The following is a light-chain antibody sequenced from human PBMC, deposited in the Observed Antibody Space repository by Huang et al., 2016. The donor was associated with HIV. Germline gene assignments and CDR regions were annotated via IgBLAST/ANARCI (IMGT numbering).Light chain of an antibody. CDR3: QHRGNWPPIT. J-gene: IGKJ5*01. Sequence: EIVLTQSPATLSLSPGERATLSCRASQSVGSFLAWYQQKPGQAPRLLIYDSSNRATCIPARFSGSGSGTDFTLTISSLEPEDFAVYFCQHRGNWPPITFGQGTRLEIK. V-gene: IGKV3-11*01. CDR1: QSVGSF. CDR2: DSS.